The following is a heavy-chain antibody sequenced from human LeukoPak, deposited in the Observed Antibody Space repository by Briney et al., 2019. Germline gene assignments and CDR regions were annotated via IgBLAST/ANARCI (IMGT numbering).Heavy chain of an antibody. Sequence: GGSLRLSCAASGFTFSTYWMSWVRQAPGKGLEWVASIKHDGSEKYYVDSVKGRFTISRDNAKNSLYLQMNSLRAEDTAVYYCARPPAGPHYFDYWGQGTLVTVSS. CDR2: IKHDGSEK. D-gene: IGHD3-10*01. CDR1: GFTFSTYW. V-gene: IGHV3-7*01. CDR3: ARPPAGPHYFDY. J-gene: IGHJ4*02.